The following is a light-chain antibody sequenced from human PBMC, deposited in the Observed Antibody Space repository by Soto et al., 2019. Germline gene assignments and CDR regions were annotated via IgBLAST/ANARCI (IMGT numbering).Light chain of an antibody. CDR2: DGF. Sequence: DIVLTQSPATLSLSPGERATLSCGASQSVSSSRLAWYQQKPALAPRLLIYDGFLRATGIPDRFSGSGSGTDFTLTISRLEPEDFAVYYCQQYGSSWTFGQGTKVDIK. J-gene: IGKJ1*01. V-gene: IGKV3D-20*01. CDR3: QQYGSSWT. CDR1: QSVSSSR.